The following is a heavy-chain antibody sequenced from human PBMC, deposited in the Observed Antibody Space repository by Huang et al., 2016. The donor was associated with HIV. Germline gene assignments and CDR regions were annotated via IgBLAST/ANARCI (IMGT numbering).Heavy chain of an antibody. Sequence: QVQLVQSGAEVKKPGASVKVSCKASGYTFTGYYIHWVRKAPGQGLGGMGWINPNSGGTNYAQKFQGRVTMTRDTSMRTAYMELSRQRFDDTAVYYCARSIAATDWFDPWGQGTLVTVSS. D-gene: IGHD6-13*01. CDR2: INPNSGGT. CDR3: ARSIAATDWFDP. J-gene: IGHJ5*02. CDR1: GYTFTGYY. V-gene: IGHV1-2*02.